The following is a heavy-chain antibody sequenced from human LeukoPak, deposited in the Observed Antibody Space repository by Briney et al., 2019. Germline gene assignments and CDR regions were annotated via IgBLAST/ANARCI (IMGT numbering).Heavy chain of an antibody. Sequence: GRSLRLSCAGSGFTFNTYGMHWVRQAPGKGLEWVALISFDGSNKYYADSVKGRFTISRDNSKNTLYLQMSSLRPEDTAVFYRARQYYDSDGFSLFDYWGQGTLVTVSS. J-gene: IGHJ4*02. V-gene: IGHV3-30-3*01. CDR1: GFTFNTYG. CDR2: ISFDGSNK. D-gene: IGHD3-22*01. CDR3: ARQYYDSDGFSLFDY.